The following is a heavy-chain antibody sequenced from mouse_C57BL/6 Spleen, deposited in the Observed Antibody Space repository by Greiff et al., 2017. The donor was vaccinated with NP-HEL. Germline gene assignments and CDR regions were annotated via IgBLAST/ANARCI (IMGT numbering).Heavy chain of an antibody. V-gene: IGHV1-82*01. CDR3: ARGTTVVATRGFDY. J-gene: IGHJ2*01. Sequence: QVQLKESGPELVKPGASVKISCKASGYAFSSSWMNWVKQRPGKGLEWIGRIYPGDGDTNYNGKFKGKATLTADKSSSTAYMQLSSLTSEDSAVYFCARGTTVVATRGFDYWGQGTTRTVAS. CDR2: IYPGDGDT. CDR1: GYAFSSSW. D-gene: IGHD1-1*01.